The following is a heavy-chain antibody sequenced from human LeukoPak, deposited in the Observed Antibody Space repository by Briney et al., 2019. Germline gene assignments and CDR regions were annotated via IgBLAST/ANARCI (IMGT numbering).Heavy chain of an antibody. J-gene: IGHJ4*02. Sequence: SETLSLTCAVYGGSFSGYYWSWIRQPPGKGLEWIGEINHSGSTNYNPSLKSRVTISVDASKNQFSLKLSSVTAADTAVYYCARGIAVAGLDYWGQGTLVTVSS. CDR3: ARGIAVAGLDY. CDR2: INHSGST. CDR1: GGSFSGYY. V-gene: IGHV4-34*01. D-gene: IGHD6-19*01.